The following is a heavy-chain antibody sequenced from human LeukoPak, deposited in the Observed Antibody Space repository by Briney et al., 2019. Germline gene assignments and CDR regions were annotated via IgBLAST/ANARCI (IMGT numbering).Heavy chain of an antibody. V-gene: IGHV4-59*02. J-gene: IGHJ4*02. CDR3: AREDPLTARFDY. Sequence: TSETLSLTCSVSGVSVNSRYWSWVRQPPEKGLEWIGYIHYSGATNYNPSLKSRVSISIDTPRNQFSLSLSSVTAADTAVYYCAREDPLTARFDYWGQGTLVTVSS. CDR2: IHYSGAT. D-gene: IGHD2-21*02. CDR1: GVSVNSRY.